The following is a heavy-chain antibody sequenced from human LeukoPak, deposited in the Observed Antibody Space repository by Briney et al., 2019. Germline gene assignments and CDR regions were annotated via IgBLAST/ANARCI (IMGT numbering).Heavy chain of an antibody. CDR3: ARAGAVVRGVIGFDP. CDR1: GYTFTSYY. V-gene: IGHV1-46*01. J-gene: IGHJ5*02. D-gene: IGHD3-10*01. Sequence: ASVKVSCKASGYTFTSYYMHWVRQAPGQGLEWMGIINPSGGSTSYAQKFQGRVTMTRDTSTSTAYMELRSLRSDDTAVYYCARAGAVVRGVIGFDPWGQGTLVTVSS. CDR2: INPSGGST.